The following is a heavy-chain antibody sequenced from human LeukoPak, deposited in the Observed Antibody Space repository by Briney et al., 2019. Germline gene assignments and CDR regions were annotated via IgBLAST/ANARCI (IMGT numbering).Heavy chain of an antibody. J-gene: IGHJ4*02. CDR3: ARDTDYYGSGSFTDY. CDR1: GFTFDDYG. V-gene: IGHV3-20*01. D-gene: IGHD3-10*01. CDR2: INWNGGST. Sequence: PGGSLRLSCAASGFTFDDYGMSWVRQAPGKGLEWVSGINWNGGSTGYADSVKGRFTISRDNAKNSLYLQMNSLRAEDTALYHCARDTDYYGSGSFTDYWGQGTLVTVSS.